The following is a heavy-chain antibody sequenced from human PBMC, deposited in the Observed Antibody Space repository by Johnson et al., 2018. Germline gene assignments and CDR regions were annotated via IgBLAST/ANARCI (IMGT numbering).Heavy chain of an antibody. CDR3: ATDPSVFQH. CDR2: XXXXXXXXXX. V-gene: IGHV3-15*07. J-gene: IGHJ1*01. Sequence: EVQLVESGGGLVQPGGSLXXSCAASXFTFSNAWMNXVRXAPGKGREWXGXXXXXXXXXXXHYAAPVKCRLTISRKDSKNTLYLQMNILKTEDTAVYYCATDPSVFQHWGQGTLVTVSS. CDR1: XFTFSNAW.